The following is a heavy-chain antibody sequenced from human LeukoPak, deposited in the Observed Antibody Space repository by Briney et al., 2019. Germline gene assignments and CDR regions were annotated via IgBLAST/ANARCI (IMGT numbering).Heavy chain of an antibody. CDR3: ARMNYYDSSGHALYYFVY. CDR2: INPNSGGT. D-gene: IGHD3-22*01. Sequence: VASVKVSCKASGYTFTGYYMHWVRQAPGQGLEWMGWINPNSGGTNYAQKFQGRVTMTRDTSISTAYMELSRLRSDDTAVYYCARMNYYDSSGHALYYFVYWGQGTLVTVSS. V-gene: IGHV1-2*02. CDR1: GYTFTGYY. J-gene: IGHJ4*02.